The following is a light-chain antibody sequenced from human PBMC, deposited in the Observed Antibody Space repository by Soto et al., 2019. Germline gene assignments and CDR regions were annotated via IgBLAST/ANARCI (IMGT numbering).Light chain of an antibody. CDR2: KAS. V-gene: IGKV1-5*03. CDR1: QSISSW. Sequence: DIQMTQSPSTLSASVGDRVTITCRASQSISSWLAWYQQKPGKAPKLLIYKASSLESGVPSRFSGSGSVTEFTLTIRSLQPDDFATYYCQHYNTYPLTFGGGNKVEIK. J-gene: IGKJ4*01. CDR3: QHYNTYPLT.